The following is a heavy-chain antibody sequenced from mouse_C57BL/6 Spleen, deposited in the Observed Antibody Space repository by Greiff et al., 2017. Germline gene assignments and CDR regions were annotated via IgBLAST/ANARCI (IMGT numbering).Heavy chain of an antibody. V-gene: IGHV1-55*01. CDR3: ARGESGLRDRFFAY. Sequence: QVQLKQPGAELVKPGASVKMSCKASGYTFTSYWITWVKQRPGPGLEWIGDIYPGSGSTNYNEKFKSKATLTVDTSSSTAYMQLSSLTSEDSAVYYCARGESGLRDRFFAYWGQGTLVTVSA. D-gene: IGHD3-2*02. CDR2: IYPGSGST. CDR1: GYTFTSYW. J-gene: IGHJ3*01.